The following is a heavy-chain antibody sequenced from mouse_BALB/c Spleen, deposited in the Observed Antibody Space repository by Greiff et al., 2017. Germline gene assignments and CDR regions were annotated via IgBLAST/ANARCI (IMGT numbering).Heavy chain of an antibody. D-gene: IGHD2-3*01. J-gene: IGHJ2*01. CDR2: IYPGNVNT. CDR1: GYTFTSYY. Sequence: VQLQQSGPELVKPGASVRISCKASGYTFTSYYIHWVKQRPGQGLEWIGWIYPGNVNTKYNEKFKGKATLTADKSSSTAYMQLSSLTSEDSAVYFCARGWLLLWGQGTTLTVSS. CDR3: ARGWLLL. V-gene: IGHV1S56*01.